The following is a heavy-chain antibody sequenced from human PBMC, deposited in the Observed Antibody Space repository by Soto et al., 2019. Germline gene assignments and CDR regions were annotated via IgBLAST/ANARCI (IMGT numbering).Heavy chain of an antibody. J-gene: IGHJ6*02. CDR3: AKAMQLRGYYYYGMDV. Sequence: PGGSLRLSCAASGFTFSSYGMHWVRQAPGKGLEWVAVISYDGSNKYYADSVKGRFTISRDNSKNTLYLQMNSLRAEDTAVYYCAKAMQLRGYYYYGMDVWGQGTTVTVSS. CDR2: ISYDGSNK. V-gene: IGHV3-30*18. CDR1: GFTFSSYG. D-gene: IGHD6-6*01.